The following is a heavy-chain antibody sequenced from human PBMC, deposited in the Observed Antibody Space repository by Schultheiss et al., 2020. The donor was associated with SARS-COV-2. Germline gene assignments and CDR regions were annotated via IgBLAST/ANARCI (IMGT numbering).Heavy chain of an antibody. CDR3: AFGGYGGNSGSDY. CDR2: ISSSSSYI. Sequence: GGSLRLSCAASGFTVSSNYMSWVRQAPGKGLEWVSSISSSSSYIYYADSVKGRFTISRDNSKNMLYLQMNSLRADDTAVYYCAFGGYGGNSGSDYWGQGTLVTVSS. V-gene: IGHV3-21*04. J-gene: IGHJ4*02. D-gene: IGHD4-23*01. CDR1: GFTVSSNY.